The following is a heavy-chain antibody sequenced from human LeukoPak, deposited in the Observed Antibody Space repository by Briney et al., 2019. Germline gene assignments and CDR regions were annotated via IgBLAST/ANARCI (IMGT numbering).Heavy chain of an antibody. CDR1: GFTLSSYA. V-gene: IGHV3-23*01. CDR2: ISSSGSLT. J-gene: IGHJ4*02. Sequence: GGSLRLSCAASGFTLSSYAMSWVRQAPGKGLTWVSAISSSGSLTHYGDSVTGRFTISRDNSKNTLYLQMNSLRVEDTAIYYCAKDRLGFGANVYWGQGTLVSVSS. CDR3: AKDRLGFGANVY. D-gene: IGHD3-16*01.